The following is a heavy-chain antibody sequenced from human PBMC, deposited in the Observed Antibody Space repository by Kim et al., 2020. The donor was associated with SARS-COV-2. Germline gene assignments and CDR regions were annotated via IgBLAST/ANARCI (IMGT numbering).Heavy chain of an antibody. J-gene: IGHJ6*02. Sequence: ASVKVSCKASGYTFTGYYMHWVRQAPGQGLEWMGWINPNSGGTNYAQKFQGRVTMTRDTSISTAYMELSRLRSDDTAVYYCARGEYCSSTSCYTWGDYYYYYGMDVWGQGTTVTVSS. CDR1: GYTFTGYY. D-gene: IGHD2-2*02. CDR2: INPNSGGT. V-gene: IGHV1-2*02. CDR3: ARGEYCSSTSCYTWGDYYYYYGMDV.